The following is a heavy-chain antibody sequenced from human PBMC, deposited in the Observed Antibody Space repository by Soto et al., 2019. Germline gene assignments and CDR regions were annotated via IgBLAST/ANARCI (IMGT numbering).Heavy chain of an antibody. D-gene: IGHD3-10*01. CDR3: ASDSRGVTITYYYYYGMDV. J-gene: IGHJ6*02. CDR2: IIPIFGTA. V-gene: IGHV1-69*13. Sequence: ASVKVSCKASGGTFSSYAISWVRQAPGQGLEWMGGIIPIFGTANYAQKFQGRVTITADESTSTAYMELSSLRSEDTAVYYCASDSRGVTITYYYYYGMDVWGQGTTVTVSS. CDR1: GGTFSSYA.